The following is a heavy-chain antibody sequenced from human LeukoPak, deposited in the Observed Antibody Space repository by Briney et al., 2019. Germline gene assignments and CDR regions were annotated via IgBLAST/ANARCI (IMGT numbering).Heavy chain of an antibody. CDR3: AKGQMATDYYSDMDV. CDR2: LTDDGNNK. D-gene: IGHD5-24*01. CDR1: GFTISNYG. V-gene: IGHV3-30*18. J-gene: IGHJ6*02. Sequence: GGSLRLSCAASGFTISNYGMHWVRQAPGKGLEWVAVLTDDGNNKIYVESVKGRFSISRDNTKNTLYLQMDSLRPEDTAVYYCAKGQMATDYYSDMDVWGQGTTVTVSS.